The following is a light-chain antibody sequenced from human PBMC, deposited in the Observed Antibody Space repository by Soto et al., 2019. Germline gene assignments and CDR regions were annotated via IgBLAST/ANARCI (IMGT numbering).Light chain of an antibody. CDR1: QTISGTS. CDR2: GAS. J-gene: IGKJ5*01. V-gene: IGKV3-20*01. Sequence: EIVLAQSPGIVSLSPGERSTLSFMSSQTISGTSLAWYQQKPGQAPRLLLYGASTRATGVPARFSGSGSGTDFTLTIDGLEPEDFVVYYCQQYGYSPITFGQGTRLEIK. CDR3: QQYGYSPIT.